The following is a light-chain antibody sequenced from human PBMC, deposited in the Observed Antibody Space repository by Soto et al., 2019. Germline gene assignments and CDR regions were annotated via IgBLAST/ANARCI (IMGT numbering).Light chain of an antibody. CDR2: SAS. Sequence: DIRMTQSPSSLSASVGDTVTMTCRAGQTIGQYVSWYRQKPGKAPELLIYSASTLQRGVPSRFRGSGSETVFTLTITGLQPEDFGTYYCQESYSTPPAFGGGTKVDIK. V-gene: IGKV1-39*01. CDR1: QTIGQY. J-gene: IGKJ4*01. CDR3: QESYSTPPA.